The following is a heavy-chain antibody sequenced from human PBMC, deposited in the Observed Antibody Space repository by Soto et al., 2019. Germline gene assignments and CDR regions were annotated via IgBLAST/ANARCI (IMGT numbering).Heavy chain of an antibody. CDR2: IYYSGST. D-gene: IGHD2-15*01. CDR1: GGSISSSSYY. Sequence: QLQLQESGPGLVKPSETLSLTCTVSGGSISSSSYYWGWIRQPPGKGLEWIGSIYYSGSTYYNPSLKSRVTISVDTSKNQFSLKLSSVTAADTAVYYCATIVVVAATHWYFDLWGRGTLVTVSS. J-gene: IGHJ2*01. CDR3: ATIVVVAATHWYFDL. V-gene: IGHV4-39*01.